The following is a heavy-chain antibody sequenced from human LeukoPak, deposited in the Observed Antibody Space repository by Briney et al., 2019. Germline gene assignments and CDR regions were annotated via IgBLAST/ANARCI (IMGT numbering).Heavy chain of an antibody. J-gene: IGHJ6*02. Sequence: SQTLSLTCAVSGDPINNGAYSWSWIRQPPGKGLEWVGYIYQSGSTYYNPSLKSRVTISVDTSKNQFSLKLSSVTAADTAVYYCARGPRREITIFSYYGMDVWGQGTTVTVSS. CDR2: IYQSGST. CDR1: GDPINNGAYS. D-gene: IGHD3-3*01. V-gene: IGHV4-30-2*01. CDR3: ARGPRREITIFSYYGMDV.